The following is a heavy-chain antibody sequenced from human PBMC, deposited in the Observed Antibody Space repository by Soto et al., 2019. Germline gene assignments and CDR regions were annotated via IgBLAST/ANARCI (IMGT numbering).Heavy chain of an antibody. Sequence: QLQLQESGPGLVKPSETLSLTCTVSGGSISSSSYYWGWIRQPPGKGLEWIGSIYYSGSTYYNPSLKSRVTISVDTSKTQCSLKLSSVTAADTAVYYCARHDNVVVVVAATGNWFDPWGQGTLVTVSS. CDR1: GGSISSSSYY. CDR3: ARHDNVVVVVAATGNWFDP. D-gene: IGHD2-15*01. CDR2: IYYSGST. J-gene: IGHJ5*02. V-gene: IGHV4-39*01.